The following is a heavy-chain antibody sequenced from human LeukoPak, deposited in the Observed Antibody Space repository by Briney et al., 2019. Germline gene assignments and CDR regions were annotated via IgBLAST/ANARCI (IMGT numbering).Heavy chain of an antibody. D-gene: IGHD3-9*01. CDR1: GFTFSSYS. J-gene: IGHJ6*02. V-gene: IGHV3-21*01. Sequence: PGGFLRLSCAASGFTFSSYSMNWVRQAPGKGLEWVSSISTISRDNAKNSLYLQMNSLRAEDTAVYYCARDLGDRYFDWLLDLDVWGQGTTVTVSS. CDR3: ARDLGDRYFDWLLDLDV. CDR2: IS.